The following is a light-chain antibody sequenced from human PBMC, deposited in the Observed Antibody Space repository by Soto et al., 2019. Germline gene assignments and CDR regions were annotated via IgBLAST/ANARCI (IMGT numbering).Light chain of an antibody. V-gene: IGKV1-27*01. Sequence: DIQMTQSPSSLSASVGDRVTITCRASQGISNSLGWYQQKPGKVPKLLIYTASTLQSGVPSRFSGRGFGTDFTLTITSLQPEDVATYYGQKYNSAPLTFGGGTKVDIK. CDR3: QKYNSAPLT. CDR1: QGISNS. CDR2: TAS. J-gene: IGKJ4*01.